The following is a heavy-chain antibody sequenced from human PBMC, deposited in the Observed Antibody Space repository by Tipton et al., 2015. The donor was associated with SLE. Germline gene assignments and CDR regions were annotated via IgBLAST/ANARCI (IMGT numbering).Heavy chain of an antibody. CDR3: ANRAQVTYDILTGLGSGWFDP. CDR1: GGSFSGHY. D-gene: IGHD3-9*01. V-gene: IGHV4-34*01. Sequence: TLSLTCAVYGGSFSGHYWTWIRQSPGKGLEWIGEINHSGSSNYNPSPKSRGTISIDTSKNQFSLQLSSVTAADTAVYYCANRAQVTYDILTGLGSGWFDPWGQGTLVIVSS. J-gene: IGHJ5*02. CDR2: INHSGSS.